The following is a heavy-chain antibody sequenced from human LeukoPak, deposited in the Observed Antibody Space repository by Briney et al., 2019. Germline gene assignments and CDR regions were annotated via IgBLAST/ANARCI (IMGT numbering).Heavy chain of an antibody. D-gene: IGHD6-25*01. CDR2: IYYSGST. J-gene: IGHJ4*02. CDR1: GGSISSSSYY. CDR3: ARLQGPPLVGGV. V-gene: IGHV4-39*01. Sequence: SETLSLTCTVSGGSISSSSYYWGWIRQPPGKGLEWIGSIYYSGSTYYNPSLKSRVTISVDTSKNQFSLKLSSVTAADTAVYYCARLQGPPLVGGVWGQGTLVTVSS.